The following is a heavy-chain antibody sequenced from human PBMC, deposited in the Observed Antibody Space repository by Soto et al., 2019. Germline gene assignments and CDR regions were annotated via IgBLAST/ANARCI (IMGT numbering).Heavy chain of an antibody. CDR2: ISAYNGNT. CDR3: ARDPITVTITNYDYYNGMEV. CDR1: GYTFTSYG. Sequence: GASVNVSCKASGYTFTSYGISWVRQAPGQGLEWMGWISAYNGNTNYAQKLQGRVTMTTDTSTSTAYMELRSLRSDDTAVYYCARDPITVTITNYDYYNGMEVWAKAPTVNVSS. V-gene: IGHV1-18*01. D-gene: IGHD4-17*01. J-gene: IGHJ6*04.